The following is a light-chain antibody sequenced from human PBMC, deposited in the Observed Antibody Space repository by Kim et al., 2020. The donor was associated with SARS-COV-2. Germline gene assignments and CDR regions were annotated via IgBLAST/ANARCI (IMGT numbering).Light chain of an antibody. CDR1: QGISSY. CDR3: QQLNSYPLT. CDR2: AAS. Sequence: ASVGDRVTITCRASQGISSYLAWYQQKPGKAPKLLIYAASTLQSGGPSRFSGSGSGTEFTLAISSLQPEDFATYYCQQLNSYPLTFGGGTKVDIK. V-gene: IGKV1-9*01. J-gene: IGKJ4*01.